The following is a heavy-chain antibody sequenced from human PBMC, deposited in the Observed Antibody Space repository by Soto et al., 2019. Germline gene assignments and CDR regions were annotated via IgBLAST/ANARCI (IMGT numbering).Heavy chain of an antibody. CDR1: GFTFSSYS. J-gene: IGHJ4*02. Sequence: GGSLRLSCAASGFTFSSYSMNWVRQAPGKGLEWVSYISSSSSTIYYADSVKGRFTISRDNAKDSLYLQMNSLRAEDTAVYYCASCSSSSCSQGVRFDYSGRGTLVIGSS. CDR2: ISSSSSTI. V-gene: IGHV3-48*01. CDR3: ASCSSSSCSQGVRFDY. D-gene: IGHD2-2*01.